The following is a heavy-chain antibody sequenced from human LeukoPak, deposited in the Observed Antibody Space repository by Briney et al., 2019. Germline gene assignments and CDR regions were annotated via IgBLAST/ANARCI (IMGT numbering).Heavy chain of an antibody. Sequence: SETLPLTCTVSGGSISSYYWSWIRQPPGKGLEWIGYIYYSGSTNYNPSLKSRVTISVDTSKNQFSLKLSSVTAADTAAYYCARHPGLYPLPSDYWGQGTLVTVSS. CDR3: ARHPGLYPLPSDY. V-gene: IGHV4-59*08. CDR2: IYYSGST. J-gene: IGHJ4*02. D-gene: IGHD2-8*01. CDR1: GGSISSYY.